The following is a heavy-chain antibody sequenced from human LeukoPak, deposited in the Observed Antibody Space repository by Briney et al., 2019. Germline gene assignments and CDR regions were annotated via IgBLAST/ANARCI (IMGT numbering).Heavy chain of an antibody. CDR2: IYYSGST. Sequence: SETLSLTCTVSGGSFSSYYWSWIRQPPGKGLEWIGYIYYSGSTNYNPSLKSRVTISVDTSKNQFSLKLSSVTAADTAVYYCARQVKTYYGSGSFDYWGQGTLVTVSS. J-gene: IGHJ4*02. V-gene: IGHV4-59*08. CDR3: ARQVKTYYGSGSFDY. CDR1: GGSFSSYY. D-gene: IGHD3-10*01.